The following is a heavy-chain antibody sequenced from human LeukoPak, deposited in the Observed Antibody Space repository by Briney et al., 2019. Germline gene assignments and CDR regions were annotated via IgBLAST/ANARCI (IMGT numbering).Heavy chain of an antibody. V-gene: IGHV4-61*02. J-gene: IGHJ3*02. Sequence: SETQSLTCTVSGDPISSGDYYWSWIRQPAGKGLEWIGRISSSGSTNYNPSLKSRVTISVDTSKNQFSLKLSSVTAADTAVYFCARGPYSYDSSGAFDIWGQGTMVTVSS. D-gene: IGHD3-22*01. CDR3: ARGPYSYDSSGAFDI. CDR2: ISSSGST. CDR1: GDPISSGDYY.